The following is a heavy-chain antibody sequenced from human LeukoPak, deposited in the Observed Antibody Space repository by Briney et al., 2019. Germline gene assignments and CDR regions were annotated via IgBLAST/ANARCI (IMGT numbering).Heavy chain of an antibody. V-gene: IGHV3-30*18. CDR1: GFTFSSYG. Sequence: GESLRLSCAASGFTFSSYGMHWVRQTPGKGLEWVAVISYDGSNKYYADSVKGRFTISRDNSKNTLYLQMNSLRAEDTAVYYCAKDRWQQLENYFDYWGQGTLVTVSS. CDR3: AKDRWQQLENYFDY. J-gene: IGHJ4*02. CDR2: ISYDGSNK. D-gene: IGHD6-13*01.